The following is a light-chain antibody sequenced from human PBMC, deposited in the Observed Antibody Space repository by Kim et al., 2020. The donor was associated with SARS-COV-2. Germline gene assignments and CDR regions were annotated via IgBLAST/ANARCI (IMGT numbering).Light chain of an antibody. V-gene: IGKV3-11*01. Sequence: LAPGERATLSCRASQSVRSYLAWDQQKPGQAPRLLIYDASNRATGVPTRFSGSGSGTDFTLTISSLEPEDFAVYYCQQRSNWPPTFGGGTKVDIK. CDR3: QQRSNWPPT. CDR1: QSVRSY. CDR2: DAS. J-gene: IGKJ4*01.